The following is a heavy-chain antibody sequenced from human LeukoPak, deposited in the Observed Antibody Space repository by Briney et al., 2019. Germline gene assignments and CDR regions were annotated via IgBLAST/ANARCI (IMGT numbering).Heavy chain of an antibody. CDR3: ARLFPYDYGGYRLPEEVRDDAFDI. CDR1: GFTFSSYG. CDR2: IWYDGSNK. D-gene: IGHD4-17*01. J-gene: IGHJ3*02. Sequence: PGRSLRLSCAASGFTFSSYGMHWVRQAPGKGLEWVAVIWYDGSNKYYADSVKGRFTISRDNSKNTLYLQMNSLRAEDTAVYYCARLFPYDYGGYRLPEEVRDDAFDIWGQGTMVTVSS. V-gene: IGHV3-33*01.